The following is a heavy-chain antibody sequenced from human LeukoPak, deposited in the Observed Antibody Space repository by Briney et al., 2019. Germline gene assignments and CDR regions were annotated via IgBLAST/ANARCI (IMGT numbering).Heavy chain of an antibody. Sequence: SETLSLTCTVSGGSISSSSYYWGWIRQPPGKGLEWIGIIYYSGSTYYNPSLKSRVTISVDTSKNQFSLKLSSVTAADTAVYYCARHSITMVPAWVSGHNFDYWGQGTLVTVSS. CDR2: IYYSGST. CDR3: ARHSITMVPAWVSGHNFDY. D-gene: IGHD3-10*01. J-gene: IGHJ4*02. CDR1: GGSISSSSYY. V-gene: IGHV4-39*01.